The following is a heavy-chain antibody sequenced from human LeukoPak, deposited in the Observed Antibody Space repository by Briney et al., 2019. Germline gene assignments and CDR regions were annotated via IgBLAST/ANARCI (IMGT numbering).Heavy chain of an antibody. CDR3: ARDAGLSAKTNSGTEWC. Sequence: PGGSLRLSCAASGFTFSSYGMHWVRQAPGKGLEWVAVIWNDGHTTYYTDSVKGRFTISRDNSKNALSLQMNNLRAEDTAVYYCARDAGLSAKTNSGTEWCWGQGTLVTVSS. J-gene: IGHJ4*02. D-gene: IGHD5-12*01. CDR1: GFTFSSYG. V-gene: IGHV3-33*01. CDR2: IWNDGHTT.